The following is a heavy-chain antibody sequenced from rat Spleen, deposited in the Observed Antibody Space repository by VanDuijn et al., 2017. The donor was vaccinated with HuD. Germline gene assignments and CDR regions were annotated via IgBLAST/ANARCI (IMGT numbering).Heavy chain of an antibody. Sequence: QVQLKESGPGLVQPSQTLSLTCTVSGFALTSYGVSWVRQPPGKGLEWIGAIWSGGSTDYNSALKSRLSISRDTSKSQVFLKMNSLQTEDTAMYFCARGRYDGTYYYPGAFDYWGQGVIVTVSS. J-gene: IGHJ2*01. V-gene: IGHV2-16*01. D-gene: IGHD1-12*02. CDR2: IWSGGST. CDR1: GFALTSYG. CDR3: ARGRYDGTYYYPGAFDY.